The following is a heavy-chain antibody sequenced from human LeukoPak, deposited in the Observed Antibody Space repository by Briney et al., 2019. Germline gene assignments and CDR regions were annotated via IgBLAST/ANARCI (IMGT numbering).Heavy chain of an antibody. CDR1: GFTVSSNY. V-gene: IGHV3-53*01. Sequence: GGSLRLSCAASGFTVSSNYMSWVRQAPGKGLEWVSVIYIGGSTYYADSVKGRFTISRDNSKNTLYLQMNSLRAEDTAVYYCAREPKAYYDSSGANAFDIWGQGTMVTVSS. CDR2: IYIGGST. CDR3: AREPKAYYDSSGANAFDI. D-gene: IGHD3-22*01. J-gene: IGHJ3*02.